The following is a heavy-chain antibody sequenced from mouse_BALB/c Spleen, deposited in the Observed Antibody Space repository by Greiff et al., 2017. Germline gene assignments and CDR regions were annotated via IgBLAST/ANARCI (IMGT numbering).Heavy chain of an antibody. Sequence: QVQLQQSGAELVRPGASVTLSCKASGYTFTDYEMHWVKQTPVHGLEWIGAIDPETGGTAYNQKFKGKATLTADKSSSTAYMELRSLTSEDSAVYYCTRIDYAMDYWGQGTSVTVSS. V-gene: IGHV1-15*01. CDR2: IDPETGGT. J-gene: IGHJ4*01. CDR3: TRIDYAMDY. CDR1: GYTFTDYE.